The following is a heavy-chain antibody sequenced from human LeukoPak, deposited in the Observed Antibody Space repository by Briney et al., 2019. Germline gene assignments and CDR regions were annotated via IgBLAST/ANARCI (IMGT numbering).Heavy chain of an antibody. D-gene: IGHD3-10*01. CDR3: AREPSGSGGYDY. Sequence: GGSLRLSCAASGFTFSSYGMHWVRQAPGQGLEWMAWISPNSGGTNYVQKFQGRVTVTRDTSISTDYMEINGLTSDDTALYYCAREPSGSGGYDYWGQGTLVTVSS. CDR1: GFTFSSYG. CDR2: ISPNSGGT. V-gene: IGHV1-2*02. J-gene: IGHJ4*02.